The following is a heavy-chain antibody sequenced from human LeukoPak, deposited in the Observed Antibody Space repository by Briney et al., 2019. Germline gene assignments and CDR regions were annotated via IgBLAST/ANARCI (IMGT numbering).Heavy chain of an antibody. CDR1: GGSFSGYY. J-gene: IGHJ4*02. CDR2: INHSGST. V-gene: IGHV4-34*01. D-gene: IGHD3-3*01. Sequence: SETLSLTCAVYGGSFSGYYWSWIRQPPGKGLEWIGEINHSGSTNYNPSLKSRVTISVDTSKNQFSLKLSSVTAADTAVYYCARLPSRWSGYYTGDYWGQGTLVTVSS. CDR3: ARLPSRWSGYYTGDY.